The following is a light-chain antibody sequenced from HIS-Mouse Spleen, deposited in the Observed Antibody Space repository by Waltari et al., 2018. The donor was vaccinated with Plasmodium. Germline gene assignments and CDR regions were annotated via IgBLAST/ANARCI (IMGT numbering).Light chain of an antibody. V-gene: IGKV1-8*01. CDR2: AAA. CDR1: QGISSY. CDR3: QQYYSYPYT. J-gene: IGKJ2*01. Sequence: AIRMTQSPSSFSASTGDRVTITFRASQGISSYLAWYQQKPGKAPKLLIYAAATLQSGVPSRFSGSGSGTDFTLTISGMQAEDFATYYCQQYYSYPYTFGQGTKLEIK.